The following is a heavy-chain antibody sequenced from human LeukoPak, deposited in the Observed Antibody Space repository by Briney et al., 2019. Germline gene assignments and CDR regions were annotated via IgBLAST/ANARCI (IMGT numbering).Heavy chain of an antibody. CDR1: GGTFSSYA. CDR3: ARDPVLMVYAILEGFDY. J-gene: IGHJ4*02. D-gene: IGHD2-8*01. V-gene: IGHV1-69*05. Sequence: ASVKVSCKASGGTFSSYAISWVRQAPGQGLEWMGGIIPIFGTANYAQKFQGRVTITTDESTSTAYMELSSLRSEDTAVYYCARDPVLMVYAILEGFDYWGQGTLVTVSS. CDR2: IIPIFGTA.